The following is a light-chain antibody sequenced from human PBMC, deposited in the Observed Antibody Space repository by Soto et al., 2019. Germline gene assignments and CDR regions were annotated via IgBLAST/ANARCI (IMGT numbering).Light chain of an antibody. J-gene: IGLJ3*02. Sequence: QSALTQPASVSGSPEQSIPISCTGTSSDVGSYNLVSWYQQHPGKAPKLMIYEGSKRPSGVSNRFSGSKSGNTASLTISGLQAEDEADYYCCSYAGSSTWVFGGGTKLTVL. CDR3: CSYAGSSTWV. V-gene: IGLV2-23*01. CDR2: EGS. CDR1: SSDVGSYNL.